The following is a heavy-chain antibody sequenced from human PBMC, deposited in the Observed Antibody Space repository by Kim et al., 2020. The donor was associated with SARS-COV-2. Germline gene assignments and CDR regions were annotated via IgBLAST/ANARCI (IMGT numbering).Heavy chain of an antibody. CDR3: AKVYQLLYDLDDAFDI. Sequence: GGSLRLSCAASGFTFGDYAMHWVRQAPGKGLEWVSGISWNSGSIGYADSVKGRFTISRDNAKNSLYLQMNSLRAEDTALYYCAKVYQLLYDLDDAFDIWGQGTMVTVSS. J-gene: IGHJ3*02. D-gene: IGHD2-2*02. CDR1: GFTFGDYA. CDR2: ISWNSGSI. V-gene: IGHV3-9*01.